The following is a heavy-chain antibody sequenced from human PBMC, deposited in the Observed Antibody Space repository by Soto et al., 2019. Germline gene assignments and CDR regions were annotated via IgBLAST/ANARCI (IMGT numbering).Heavy chain of an antibody. Sequence: LILSCAASGFTLSSNYRSCVRQAPGKGLEWVSVIYSGGSTYYADSVKGRFTISRDNSKNTLYLQMNSLRAEDTAVYYCARVRRIAVAGTAYYFDYWGQGTLVTVSS. CDR2: IYSGGST. J-gene: IGHJ4*02. CDR1: GFTLSSNY. V-gene: IGHV3-53*01. CDR3: ARVRRIAVAGTAYYFDY. D-gene: IGHD6-19*01.